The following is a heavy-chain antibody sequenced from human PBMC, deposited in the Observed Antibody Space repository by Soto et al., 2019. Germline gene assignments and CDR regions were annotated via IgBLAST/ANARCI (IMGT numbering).Heavy chain of an antibody. CDR2: ITASGDDT. J-gene: IGHJ6*03. Sequence: EVQLLVSGGGLVQPGGSLRLSCAASGFTFSSHAMTWVRQVPEKGLEWVSTITASGDDTFYADSLKGRFAISRYNSKDILYLQMNSLIAEDTAVYYCAKDGHSVMWYYHMDVCGKGTTVTVSS. CDR1: GFTFSSHA. V-gene: IGHV3-23*01. CDR3: AKDGHSVMWYYHMDV. D-gene: IGHD2-21*01.